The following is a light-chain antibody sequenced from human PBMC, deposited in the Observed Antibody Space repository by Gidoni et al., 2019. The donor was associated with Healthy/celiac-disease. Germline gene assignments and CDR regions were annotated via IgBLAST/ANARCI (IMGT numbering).Light chain of an antibody. CDR3: QQYGSSWWT. CDR1: QSVSSSY. J-gene: IGKJ1*01. V-gene: IGKV3-20*01. Sequence: EIVLTQPPGTLSLSAGERATLACRASQSVSSSYLAWYQQKPGQAPRPLIYGASSRATGIPDRFSGSGSGTDFTLTISRLEPEDFAVYDCQQYGSSWWTFVQGTKVEIK. CDR2: GAS.